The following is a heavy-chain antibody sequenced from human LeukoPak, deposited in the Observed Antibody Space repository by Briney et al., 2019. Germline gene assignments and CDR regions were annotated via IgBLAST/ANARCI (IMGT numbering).Heavy chain of an antibody. CDR1: GFTFTSYA. CDR3: ARETGSSVGSTDFDY. Sequence: GGSLRLSCAASGFTFTSYAMNWVRQAPGKGLEWVAFISYDGSKKYYADSVKGRFTISRDNSKNTLYLQMHSLRAEDTALYYCARETGSSVGSTDFDYWGQGTLVTVSS. CDR2: ISYDGSKK. D-gene: IGHD6-6*01. J-gene: IGHJ4*02. V-gene: IGHV3-30-3*01.